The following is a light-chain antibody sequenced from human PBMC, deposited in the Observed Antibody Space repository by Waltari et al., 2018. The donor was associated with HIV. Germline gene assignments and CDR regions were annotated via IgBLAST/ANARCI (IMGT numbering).Light chain of an antibody. Sequence: QSVLTQPPSASGTPGQRVTISCSGSRSNIGNNDVYWFQHLPGTAPKPLIHRNNQRPSGVPDRFTGSKSGPSDSLAISGLWSEEKADYYCDACDNSLSGRVFGGGTKLTVL. CDR2: RNN. CDR1: RSNIGNND. CDR3: DACDNSLSGRV. V-gene: IGLV1-47*03. J-gene: IGLJ3*02.